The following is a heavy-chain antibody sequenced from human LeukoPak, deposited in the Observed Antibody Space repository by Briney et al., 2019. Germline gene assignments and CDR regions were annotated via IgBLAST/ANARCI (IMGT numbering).Heavy chain of an antibody. CDR3: ARDLSFDI. V-gene: IGHV3-7*01. Sequence: PGGSLRLSCAASRFTFSDYWMNWVRQAPGKGLEWVATIKEDGSEKLYVDSVKGRFTISRDNAKNSLYLQMNSLRGGDTAVYYCARDLSFDIWGQGTMVTVSS. CDR2: IKEDGSEK. J-gene: IGHJ3*02. CDR1: RFTFSDYW.